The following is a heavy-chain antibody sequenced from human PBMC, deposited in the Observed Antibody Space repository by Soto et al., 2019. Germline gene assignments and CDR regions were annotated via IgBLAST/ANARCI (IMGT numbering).Heavy chain of an antibody. D-gene: IGHD6-19*01. CDR3: AKELARDRGWIHIYFDY. CDR1: GFTFSSYA. V-gene: IGHV3-23*01. Sequence: GGSLRLSCAASGFTFSSYAMSWVRQAPGKGLEWVSAISGSGGSTYYADSVKGRFTISRDNSKNTLYLQMNSLRAEDTAVYYCAKELARDRGWIHIYFDYWGQGTLVTVSS. CDR2: ISGSGGST. J-gene: IGHJ4*02.